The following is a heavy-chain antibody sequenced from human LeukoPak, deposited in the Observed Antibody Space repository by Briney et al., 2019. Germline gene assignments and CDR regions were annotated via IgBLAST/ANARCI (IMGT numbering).Heavy chain of an antibody. J-gene: IGHJ5*02. CDR2: IYYSGSI. D-gene: IGHD2-2*01. CDR1: SDSISSYY. V-gene: IGHV4-59*07. CDR3: ARGLVVVPESSWFDP. Sequence: PSDTLSLTCTVSSDSISSYYWLWIRQPPGKALEGIGYIYYSGSINNNPSPKSRVAISVDTSKNQFCLKLSSVTAADTAVYYCARGLVVVPESSWFDPWGQGTLVTVSS.